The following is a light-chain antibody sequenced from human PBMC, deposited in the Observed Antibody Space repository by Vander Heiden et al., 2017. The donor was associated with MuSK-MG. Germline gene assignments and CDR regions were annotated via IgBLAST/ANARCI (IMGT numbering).Light chain of an antibody. CDR1: QDVSRY. CDR3: QQRT. Sequence: DIVLTQSPATLSLSPGERATLSCRASQDVSRYLAWYQQKPGQAPRLLIYDASNRATGIPARFSGSGSGTDFTLTISSLEPEDVAVYYCQQRTFGGGTKVEIK. J-gene: IGKJ4*01. V-gene: IGKV3-11*01. CDR2: DAS.